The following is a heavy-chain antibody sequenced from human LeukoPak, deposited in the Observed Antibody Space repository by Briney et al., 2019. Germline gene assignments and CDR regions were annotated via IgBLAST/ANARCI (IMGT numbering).Heavy chain of an antibody. Sequence: ASVKVSCKASGYTFTSYGISWVRQAPGQGLEWMGWISAYNGNTNYAQKLQGRVTMTTDTSTSTAYMELRSLRSDDTAVYYCARGVIRGYSLYYFDYWGQGTLVTVSS. J-gene: IGHJ4*02. CDR3: ARGVIRGYSLYYFDY. CDR2: ISAYNGNT. CDR1: GYTFTSYG. V-gene: IGHV1-18*01. D-gene: IGHD5-18*01.